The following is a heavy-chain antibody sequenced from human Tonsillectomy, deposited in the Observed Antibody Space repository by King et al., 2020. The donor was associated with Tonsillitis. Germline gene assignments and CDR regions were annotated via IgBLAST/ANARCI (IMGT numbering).Heavy chain of an antibody. CDR3: ARGHIGGWYTGWLDP. CDR2: IQYDGNEK. Sequence: VQLVEAGGGVVQPGGSLRLSCDASGFTFNNYGMHWVRQPPGKGLEWVAFIQYDGNEKNYADSMKGRFTISRDNSKNTLYLQMNSLRPEDTALYLCARGHIGGWYTGWLDPWGQGTLVTVSS. CDR1: GFTFNNYG. D-gene: IGHD6-19*01. J-gene: IGHJ5*02. V-gene: IGHV3-30*02.